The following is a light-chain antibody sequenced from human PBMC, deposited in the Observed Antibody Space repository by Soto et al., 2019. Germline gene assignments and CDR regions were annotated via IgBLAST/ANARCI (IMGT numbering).Light chain of an antibody. V-gene: IGKV3-20*01. Sequence: EIALTQSPGTLSLSPGERATLSCRASQGVGNKYLAWYQQRPGQAPSLLIYAASSRATGVPDGFSGSGSGTDFTLTISRLEPEDFAVYYCQQYTNAHGITFGQGTRLEIK. CDR1: QGVGNKY. CDR2: AAS. CDR3: QQYTNAHGIT. J-gene: IGKJ5*01.